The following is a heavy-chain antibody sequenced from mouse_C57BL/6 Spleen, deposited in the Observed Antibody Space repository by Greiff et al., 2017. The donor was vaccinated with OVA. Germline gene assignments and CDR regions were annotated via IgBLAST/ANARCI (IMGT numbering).Heavy chain of an antibody. CDR2: IWTGGGT. V-gene: IGHV2-9-1*01. CDR3: ARRREPDSSGYVSFDY. D-gene: IGHD3-2*02. J-gene: IGHJ2*01. CDR1: GFSLTSYA. Sequence: VQRVESGPGLVAPSQSLSITCTVSGFSLTSYAISWVCQPPGKGLEWLGVIWTGGGTNYNSALKSRLSISKDNSKSQVFLKMNSLQTDDTARYYCARRREPDSSGYVSFDYWGQGTTLTVSS.